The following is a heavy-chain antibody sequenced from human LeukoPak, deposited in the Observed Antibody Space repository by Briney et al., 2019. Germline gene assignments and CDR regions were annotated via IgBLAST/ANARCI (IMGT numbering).Heavy chain of an antibody. J-gene: IGHJ4*02. CDR2: ISSNGGST. V-gene: IGHV3-64*01. D-gene: IGHD3-10*01. Sequence: GGSLRLSCAASGFTFSSYAMHWVRQAPGKGLEYVSAISSNGGSTYYANSVKGRFTISRDNSKNTLYLQMGSLRAEDMAVYYCARALPMVRGVTDYWGQGTLVTVSS. CDR1: GFTFSSYA. CDR3: ARALPMVRGVTDY.